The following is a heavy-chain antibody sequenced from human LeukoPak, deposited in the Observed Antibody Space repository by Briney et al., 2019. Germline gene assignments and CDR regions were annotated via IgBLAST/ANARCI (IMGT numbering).Heavy chain of an antibody. Sequence: PGGSLRLSCAASGFTFSNYAMTWVRQASGKGLEWVSTVSVSGDSTYYADSVKGRFTISRDNSKNTLYLQMNSLRAEDTAVYYCAKRVVVTATKYFDYWGQGALVTVSS. D-gene: IGHD2-21*02. V-gene: IGHV3-23*01. CDR1: GFTFSNYA. CDR3: AKRVVVTATKYFDY. J-gene: IGHJ4*02. CDR2: VSVSGDST.